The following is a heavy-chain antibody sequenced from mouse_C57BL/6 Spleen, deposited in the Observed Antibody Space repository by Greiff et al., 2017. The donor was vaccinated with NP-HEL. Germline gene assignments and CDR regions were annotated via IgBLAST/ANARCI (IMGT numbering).Heavy chain of an antibody. CDR2: IDPEDGET. CDR3: ARIYDGYPSDWYFDV. D-gene: IGHD2-3*01. V-gene: IGHV14-2*01. Sequence: VQLQQSGAELVKPGASVKLSCTASGFNIKDYYMHWVKQRTEQGLEWIGRIDPEDGETKYAQKFQGKATITADTSSNTAYLQLSSLTSEDAAVYYCARIYDGYPSDWYFDVWGTGTTVTVSS. J-gene: IGHJ1*03. CDR1: GFNIKDYY.